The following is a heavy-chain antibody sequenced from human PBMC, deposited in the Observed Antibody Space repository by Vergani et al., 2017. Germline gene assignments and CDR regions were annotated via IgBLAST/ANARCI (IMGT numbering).Heavy chain of an antibody. CDR1: GGSISSSSHF. CDR2: IYYSGST. Sequence: QLQLHKSGPGLVKPSETLSLTCTLSGGSISSSSHFWGWLRQTPGKGLEWIGSIYYSGSTYYNPSLKSRVSISVDTSKNQFSLKLSSVTAADSAVYYCARHDSGHYDSSYYDLDVWGQGTTVTVSS. CDR3: ARHDSGHYDSSYYDLDV. J-gene: IGHJ6*02. V-gene: IGHV4-39*01. D-gene: IGHD3-16*01.